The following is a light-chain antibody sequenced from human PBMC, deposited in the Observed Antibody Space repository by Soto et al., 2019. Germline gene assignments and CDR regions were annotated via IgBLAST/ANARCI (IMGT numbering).Light chain of an antibody. CDR2: GAS. V-gene: IGKV3D-15*01. CDR3: QQYNKSTRT. Sequence: EIVMTQSPATLSVSPGERATLSCRASQSVKTHLAWYQKKTGQAPRLLIYGASARATGIPAKLSGSGYGTEFTITISSLQSEDFAVYYCQQYNKSTRTFGQGTQVDIK. J-gene: IGKJ1*01. CDR1: QSVKTH.